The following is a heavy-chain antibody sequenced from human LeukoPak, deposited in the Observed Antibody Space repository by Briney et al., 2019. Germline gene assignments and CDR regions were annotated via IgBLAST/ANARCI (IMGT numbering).Heavy chain of an antibody. CDR3: AMAYYYDSSSDY. J-gene: IGHJ4*02. CDR1: GFTFSSYW. V-gene: IGHV3-7*01. CDR2: IKQDGSEK. D-gene: IGHD3-22*01. Sequence: GGSLRLSCAASGFTFSSYWRSWVRQAPGKGLEWVANIKQDGSEKYYVDSVKGRFTISRDNAKNSLYLQMNSLRAEDTAVYYCAMAYYYDSSSDYWGQGTLVTVSS.